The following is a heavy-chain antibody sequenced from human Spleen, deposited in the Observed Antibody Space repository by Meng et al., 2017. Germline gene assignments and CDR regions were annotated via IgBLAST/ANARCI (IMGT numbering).Heavy chain of an antibody. CDR1: GYTFPDYY. J-gene: IGHJ4*02. CDR2: MNPNSVTT. D-gene: IGHD1-26*01. Sequence: QVEMVEGGAEVKKHGSSVKVSCKASGYTFPDYYLHCVRRAPGQGLEWMGWMNPNSVTTGYAQKFQGRVTMTRNTSISTAYMELSSLRSEDTAVYYCARGGGTSYTDYWGQGTLVTVSS. V-gene: IGHV1-8*02. CDR3: ARGGGTSYTDY.